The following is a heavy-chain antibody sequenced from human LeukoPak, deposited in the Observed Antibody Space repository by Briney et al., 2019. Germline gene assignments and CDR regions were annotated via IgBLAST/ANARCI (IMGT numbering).Heavy chain of an antibody. V-gene: IGHV4-61*01. Sequence: SETLSLTCTVSGGSVSSGSYYWSWIRQPPGKGLEWIGYIYYSGSTNYNPSLKSRVTISVDTSKNQFSLKLSSVTAADTAVYYCARGLRYGSRTGVDYWGQGTLVTVSS. CDR2: IYYSGST. J-gene: IGHJ4*02. CDR3: ARGLRYGSRTGVDY. D-gene: IGHD3-10*01. CDR1: GGSVSSGSYY.